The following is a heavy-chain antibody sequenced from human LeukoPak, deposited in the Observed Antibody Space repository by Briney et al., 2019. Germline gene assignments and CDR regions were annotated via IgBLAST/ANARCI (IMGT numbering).Heavy chain of an antibody. CDR2: INHSGST. V-gene: IGHV4-34*01. Sequence: PSETLSLTCTVSGGSMSSYYWSWIRQPPGKGLEWIGEINHSGSTNYNPSLKSRVTISVDTSKNQFSLKLSSVTAADTAVYYCARFTRELLEGVDYWGQGTLVTVSS. J-gene: IGHJ4*02. CDR1: GGSMSSYY. CDR3: ARFTRELLEGVDY. D-gene: IGHD1-26*01.